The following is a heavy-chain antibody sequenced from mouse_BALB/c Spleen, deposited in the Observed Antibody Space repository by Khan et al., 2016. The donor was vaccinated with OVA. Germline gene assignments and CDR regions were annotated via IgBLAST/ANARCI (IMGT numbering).Heavy chain of an antibody. V-gene: IGHV3-2*02. CDR2: ISYSGNT. CDR3: ARVYEGDFDY. CDR1: GYSITSDYA. D-gene: IGHD2-10*02. Sequence: EVQLQESGPGLVKPSQSLSLTCTVTGYSITSDYAWNWIRQFPGNKLEWMGFISYSGNTKYNPSLKSRISVTRDTSKNQFFLQLNSVTTEDTATYYCARVYEGDFDYWGQGTPLTVSS. J-gene: IGHJ2*01.